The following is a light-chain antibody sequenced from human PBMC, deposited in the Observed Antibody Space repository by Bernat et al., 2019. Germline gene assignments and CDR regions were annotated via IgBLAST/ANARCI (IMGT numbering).Light chain of an antibody. CDR1: QSVLYSSNNKNY. V-gene: IGKV4-1*01. CDR2: WAS. Sequence: DIVMTQSPDSLAVSLGERATINCKSSQSVLYSSNNKNYLAWYQQKPGQPPKLLIYWASIRESGVPDRFSGSGSGTDFTLTISSLQAEDVAVYYCQQYDRTPYTFGQEIKLEIK. J-gene: IGKJ2*01. CDR3: QQYDRTPYT.